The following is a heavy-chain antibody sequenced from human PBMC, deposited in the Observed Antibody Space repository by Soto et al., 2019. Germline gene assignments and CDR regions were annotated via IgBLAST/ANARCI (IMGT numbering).Heavy chain of an antibody. J-gene: IGHJ6*02. CDR3: ARGGSGSPNYYYYYGMDV. V-gene: IGHV4-34*01. CDR1: RGSCRFYY. CDR2: INHSGST. D-gene: IGHD1-26*01. Sequence: LXLTCAVYRGSCRFYYWGWIRHPPVKGVEWTGEINHSGSTNYNPSLKSRITISVDTSKNQFSLKLSFVTAADTAVYYCARGGSGSPNYYYYYGMDVWGQGTTVTVSS.